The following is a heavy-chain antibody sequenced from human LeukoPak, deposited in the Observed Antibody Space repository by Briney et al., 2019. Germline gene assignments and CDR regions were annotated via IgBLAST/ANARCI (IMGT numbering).Heavy chain of an antibody. V-gene: IGHV4-34*01. CDR1: GGSFSGYY. CDR2: INHSGST. D-gene: IGHD2-2*01. Sequence: SETLSLTCAVYGGSFSGYYWSWIRQPPGKGLEWIGEINHSGSTNYNPSLKSRVTISVDTSKNQFSLKLSSVTAADTAVYYCAIVSIVVVPAAPECWGQGTLVTVSS. CDR3: AIVSIVVVPAAPEC. J-gene: IGHJ4*02.